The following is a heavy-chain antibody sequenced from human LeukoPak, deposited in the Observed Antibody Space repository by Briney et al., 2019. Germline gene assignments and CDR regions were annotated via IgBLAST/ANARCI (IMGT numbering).Heavy chain of an antibody. Sequence: GGSLRLSCAASGFTFSSYGTHWVRQAPGKGLEWVAAISYDGSDKYYADSVKGRFTISRDNSKNTLYLQMNSLRTEDTAVYYCAKRGPSSGLDVWGQGTTVTVSS. V-gene: IGHV3-30*18. J-gene: IGHJ6*02. CDR1: GFTFSSYG. D-gene: IGHD2/OR15-2a*01. CDR3: AKRGPSSGLDV. CDR2: ISYDGSDK.